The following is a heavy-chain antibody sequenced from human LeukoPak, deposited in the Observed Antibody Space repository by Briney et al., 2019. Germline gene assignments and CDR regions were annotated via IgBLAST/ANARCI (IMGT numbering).Heavy chain of an antibody. V-gene: IGHV3-23*01. J-gene: IGHJ4*02. CDR3: ATESFHY. D-gene: IGHD3-10*01. CDR2: ISNSGTIT. CDR1: GCTFIRLA. Sequence: GWIRRLSCGVSGCTFIRLAMNWVRQAPGKGLEWVSIISNSGTITSYADSVKGRFTISRDNSKNTVYLQMNSLRAEDTALHYCATESFHYWGQGTLVAVSS.